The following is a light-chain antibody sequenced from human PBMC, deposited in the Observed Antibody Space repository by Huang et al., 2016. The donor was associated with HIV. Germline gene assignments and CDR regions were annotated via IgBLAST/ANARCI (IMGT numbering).Light chain of an antibody. CDR1: QDISNY. CDR2: DAS. V-gene: IGKV1-33*01. Sequence: DIQMTPFPSSLSASVGDRVTITCQASQDISNYLNWYQQKPGKAPKLLIDDASNLETRVSSRFRGSGSGTDFTFTISSLQPEYIATYYCQHYDNLRTFGQGTKVEIK. CDR3: QHYDNLRT. J-gene: IGKJ1*01.